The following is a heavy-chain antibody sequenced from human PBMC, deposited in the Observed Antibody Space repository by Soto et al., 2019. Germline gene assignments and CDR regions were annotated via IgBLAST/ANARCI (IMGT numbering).Heavy chain of an antibody. CDR3: AKSSRFLEWFPKNYFDY. D-gene: IGHD3-3*01. CDR2: ISYDGSNK. Sequence: GGSLRLSCAASGFTFSSYGMHWVRQAPGKGLEWVAVISYDGSNKYYADSVKGRFTISRDNSKNTLYLQMNSLRAEDTAVYYCAKSSRFLEWFPKNYFDYWGQGTLVTVSS. CDR1: GFTFSSYG. V-gene: IGHV3-30*18. J-gene: IGHJ4*02.